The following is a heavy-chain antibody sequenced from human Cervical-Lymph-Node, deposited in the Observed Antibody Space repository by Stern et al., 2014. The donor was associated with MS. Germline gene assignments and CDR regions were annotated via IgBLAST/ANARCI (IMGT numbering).Heavy chain of an antibody. D-gene: IGHD3-22*01. CDR2: IYHTGST. CDR1: GGSVTSADYY. CDR3: ASYFYDSTGYDYFDH. Sequence: HVQLQESGPGLVRPSQTLSLTCAVSGGSVTSADYYWSWVRQHPGKGLEWIGYIYHTGSTYYNPSLNSRASISLDKSKSQFSLDVTSVTAADTAVYFCASYFYDSTGYDYFDHWGQGTLVTVSS. J-gene: IGHJ4*02. V-gene: IGHV4-31*11.